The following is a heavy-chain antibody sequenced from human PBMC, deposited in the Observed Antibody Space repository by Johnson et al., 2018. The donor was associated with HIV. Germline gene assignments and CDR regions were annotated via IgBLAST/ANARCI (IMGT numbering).Heavy chain of an antibody. CDR3: AKDQGITMIVVVAGAFDI. Sequence: QVQLVESGGGVVQPGRSLRLSCAASEFSFSTYALHWVRQAPGEGLEWVSVISYDDVNKYYADSVKGRFTISRDNSKNTLYLQMNSLRAEDTAVYYCAKDQGITMIVVVAGAFDIGGQGTMVTVSS. CDR1: EFSFSTYA. CDR2: ISYDDVNK. D-gene: IGHD3-22*01. V-gene: IGHV3-30*18. J-gene: IGHJ3*02.